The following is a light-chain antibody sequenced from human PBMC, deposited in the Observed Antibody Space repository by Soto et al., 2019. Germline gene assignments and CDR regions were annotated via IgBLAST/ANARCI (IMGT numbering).Light chain of an antibody. V-gene: IGKV1-5*01. CDR2: DVS. CDR1: QSIGDS. Sequence: DVQMTQSPSTLSASVGDRVTITCRASQSIGDSLAWYQQKPGKAPYLLISDVSSLERGVPSRFSGSGSGTEFTLTISSMQPDDFATFYCQQYNGYSWTFGQGTKV. CDR3: QQYNGYSWT. J-gene: IGKJ1*01.